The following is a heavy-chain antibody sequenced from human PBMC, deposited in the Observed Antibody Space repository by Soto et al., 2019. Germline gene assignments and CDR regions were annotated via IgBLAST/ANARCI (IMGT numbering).Heavy chain of an antibody. J-gene: IGHJ6*03. CDR2: ISGSGGST. CDR1: GFTFSSYA. Sequence: PGGSLRLSCAASGFTFSSYAMSWVRQAPGKGLEWVSGISGSGGSTDYADSVKGRFTISRDNSKNTLYLQMNSLRAEDTAVYYCAKQGMGATSYYYYYMDVWGKGTTVTVSS. V-gene: IGHV3-23*01. D-gene: IGHD5-12*01. CDR3: AKQGMGATSYYYYYMDV.